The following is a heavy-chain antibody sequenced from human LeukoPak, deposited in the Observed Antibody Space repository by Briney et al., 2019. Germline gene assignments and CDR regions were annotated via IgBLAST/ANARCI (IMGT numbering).Heavy chain of an antibody. CDR1: GYTLTELS. J-gene: IGHJ6*02. CDR3: ATDALSDSSSYNNYYNGVDV. Sequence: GASVKVSCKVSGYTLTELSMHWVRQAPGKGLEWMGGFDPEDDETMYSQKFQGRVTMTEDTSTDTAYMELSSLRSEDTAVYYCATDALSDSSSYNNYYNGVDVWGQGTTVTVSS. CDR2: FDPEDDET. V-gene: IGHV1-24*01. D-gene: IGHD6-6*01.